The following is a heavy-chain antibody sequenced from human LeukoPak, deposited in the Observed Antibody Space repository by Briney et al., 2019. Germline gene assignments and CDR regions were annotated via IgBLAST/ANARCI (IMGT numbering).Heavy chain of an antibody. V-gene: IGHV3-23*01. CDR2: ISGSGGST. D-gene: IGHD3-22*01. CDR1: GLTVSSNY. J-gene: IGHJ4*02. Sequence: PGGSLRLSCAASGLTVSSNYISWVRQAPGKGLEWVSAISGSGGSTYYADSVKGRFTISRDNSKNTLYLQMNSLRAEDTAVYYCATNPYYYDSSGYPGHFDYWGQGTLVTVSS. CDR3: ATNPYYYDSSGYPGHFDY.